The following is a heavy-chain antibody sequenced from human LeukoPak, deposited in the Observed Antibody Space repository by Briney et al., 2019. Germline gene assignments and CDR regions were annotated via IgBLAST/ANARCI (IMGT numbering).Heavy chain of an antibody. CDR3: ARDKSNGIGIVY. Sequence: AASVKVSCKASGYTFRNYYIHWVRQAPGHGLEYMGWINFNRGDTNYAEKFQGRVTMTRDTSIDTVYMDLSSLRSDDMALYYCARDKSNGIGIVYWGQGTPVTVSS. CDR1: GYTFRNYY. D-gene: IGHD1-26*01. J-gene: IGHJ4*02. CDR2: INFNRGDT. V-gene: IGHV1-2*02.